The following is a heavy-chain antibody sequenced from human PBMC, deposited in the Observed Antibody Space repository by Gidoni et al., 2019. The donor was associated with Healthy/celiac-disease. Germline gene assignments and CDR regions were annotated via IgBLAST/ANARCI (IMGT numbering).Heavy chain of an antibody. Sequence: QLQLQESGPGLVKPSETLSHTCTVSGCPIRSSSFYWGWIRQPPGKGLEWIGSIYYRGSTYYNPSLKSRVTISVDTSKNQFSLKLSSVTAADTAVYYCARQSLPDRDDAELNGYAFDIWGQGTMVTVSS. V-gene: IGHV4-39*01. J-gene: IGHJ3*02. D-gene: IGHD2-15*01. CDR2: IYYRGST. CDR1: GCPIRSSSFY. CDR3: ARQSLPDRDDAELNGYAFDI.